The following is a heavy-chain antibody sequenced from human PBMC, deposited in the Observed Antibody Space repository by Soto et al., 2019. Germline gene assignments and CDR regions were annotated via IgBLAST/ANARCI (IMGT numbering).Heavy chain of an antibody. D-gene: IGHD2-8*02. J-gene: IGHJ5*02. CDR1: GYKFATYW. V-gene: IGHV5-51*01. Sequence: PGESLKISCEGSGYKFATYWIAWVRQMPGRGLGWMGIIYPGKSKTIYSPSFQGLVTISADTSLNTAYLQWDSLRASDTAIYYCARGFTGSAGRFDPWGQGTVVTVSS. CDR3: ARGFTGSAGRFDP. CDR2: IYPGKSKT.